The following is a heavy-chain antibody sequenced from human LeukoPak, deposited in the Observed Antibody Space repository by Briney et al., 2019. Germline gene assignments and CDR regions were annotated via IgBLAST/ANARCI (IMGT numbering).Heavy chain of an antibody. J-gene: IGHJ5*02. CDR1: GYTFTSYG. D-gene: IGHD2-21*02. CDR3: AWGGDGSWFDP. CDR2: ISAYNGNT. Sequence: ASVKVSCKASGYTFTSYGISWVRQAPGQGLEWMGWISAYNGNTNYAQKFQGRVTITADKSTSTAYMELSSLRSEDTAVYYCAWGGDGSWFDPWGQGTLVTVSS. V-gene: IGHV1-18*01.